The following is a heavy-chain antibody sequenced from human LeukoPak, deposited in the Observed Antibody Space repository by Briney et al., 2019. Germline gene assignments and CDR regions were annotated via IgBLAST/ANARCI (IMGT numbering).Heavy chain of an antibody. D-gene: IGHD2-15*01. CDR3: AKQESWSNFDS. CDR1: GFTFSSYA. CDR2: ISGSGGST. J-gene: IGHJ4*02. V-gene: IGHV3-23*01. Sequence: PGGSLRLSCAASGFTFSSYAMSWVRQAPGKGLEWVSAISGSGGSTFSADSVKGRFTISRDNSKNTLYLQMNSRRAEDTAVYYCAKQESWSNFDSWGQGTLVTVSS.